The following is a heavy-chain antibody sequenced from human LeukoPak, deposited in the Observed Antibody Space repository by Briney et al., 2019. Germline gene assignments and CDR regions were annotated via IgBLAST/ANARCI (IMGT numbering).Heavy chain of an antibody. D-gene: IGHD2-2*01. CDR1: GGTFSSYA. V-gene: IGHV1-69*13. Sequence: SVKVSCKASGGTFSSYAISWARQAPGQGLEWMGGIIPIFGTANYAQKFQGRVTITADESTSTAYMELSSLRSEDTAVYYCARRHCSSASCYLYYFDYWGQGTLVTVSS. CDR2: IIPIFGTA. CDR3: ARRHCSSASCYLYYFDY. J-gene: IGHJ4*02.